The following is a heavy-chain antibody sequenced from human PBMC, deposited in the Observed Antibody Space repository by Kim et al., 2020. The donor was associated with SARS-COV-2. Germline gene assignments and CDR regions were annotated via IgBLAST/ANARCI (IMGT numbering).Heavy chain of an antibody. CDR3: ARDHSRYPVDCSSTSCYAIAAFEI. Sequence: GGSLRLSCAASVFTFSSYSMNWVRQAPGKGLEWVSSISSSSSYIYYADSVKGRFTISRDNAKNSLYLQMNSLRAEDTAVYYCARDHSRYPVDCSSTSCYAIAAFEIWGQGTMVTVSS. CDR1: VFTFSSYS. J-gene: IGHJ3*02. CDR2: ISSSSSYI. V-gene: IGHV3-21*01. D-gene: IGHD2-2*01.